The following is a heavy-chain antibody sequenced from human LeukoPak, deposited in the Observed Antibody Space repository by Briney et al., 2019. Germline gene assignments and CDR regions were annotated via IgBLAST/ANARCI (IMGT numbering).Heavy chain of an antibody. CDR1: GYTFIGYY. Sequence: GASVKLSCKASGYTFIGYYMHWVRQAPGQGLEWMGWINLNSGGTKYAQKFQGRVTMTRDTSITTAYMELSRLRSDGTAVYYCARDSAAAGGLSFDYWGQGTLATVSS. CDR2: INLNSGGT. J-gene: IGHJ4*02. D-gene: IGHD6-13*01. V-gene: IGHV1-2*02. CDR3: ARDSAAAGGLSFDY.